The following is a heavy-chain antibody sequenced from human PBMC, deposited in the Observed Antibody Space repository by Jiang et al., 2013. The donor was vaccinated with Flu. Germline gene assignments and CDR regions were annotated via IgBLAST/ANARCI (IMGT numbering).Heavy chain of an antibody. Sequence: SGPGLVKPSETLSLTCTVSGGSISSYYWSWIRQPPGKGLEWIGYIYTSGLTNANPSLKSRVTISLDTSKSQLSLKLNSVTAADTAVYYCARGQGGLDWFGEYYFDYWGQGALVTVSS. V-gene: IGHV4-4*09. CDR2: IYTSGLT. CDR1: GGSISSYY. D-gene: IGHD3-10*01. CDR3: ARGQGGLDWFGEYYFDY. J-gene: IGHJ4*02.